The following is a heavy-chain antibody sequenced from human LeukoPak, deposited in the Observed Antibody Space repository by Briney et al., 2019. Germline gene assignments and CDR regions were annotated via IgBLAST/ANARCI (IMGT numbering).Heavy chain of an antibody. J-gene: IGHJ3*02. CDR2: IYYSGST. V-gene: IGHV4-59*12. Sequence: SETLSLTCTVSGGSISSYYWSWIRQPPGEGLEWIGYIYYSGSTNYNPSLKSRVTISVDTSKNQFSLKLSSVTAADTAVYYCARDSIAVAGDAFDIWGQGTMVTVSS. D-gene: IGHD6-19*01. CDR1: GGSISSYY. CDR3: ARDSIAVAGDAFDI.